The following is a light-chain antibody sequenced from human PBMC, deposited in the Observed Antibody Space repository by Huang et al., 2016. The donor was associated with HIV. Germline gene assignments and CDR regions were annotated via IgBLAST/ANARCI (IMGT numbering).Light chain of an antibody. CDR3: QLYGSSPPYT. CDR2: GTS. V-gene: IGKV3-20*01. Sequence: EIVLTQSPGTLSLSPGERASLSCRASQSLCSNYIAWYQQEPGQAPRLLIYGTSTRATGNPDRFGGSGSGTDFTLIISRLEHEDFVVYYCQLYGSSPPYTFGQGTKLEIK. CDR1: QSLCSNY. J-gene: IGKJ2*01.